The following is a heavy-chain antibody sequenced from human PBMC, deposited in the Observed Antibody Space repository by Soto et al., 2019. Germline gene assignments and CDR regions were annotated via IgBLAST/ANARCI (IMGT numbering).Heavy chain of an antibody. D-gene: IGHD3-22*01. Sequence: QVQLVQSGAEVKKPGSSVKVSCKASGGTFNSYSISWVRQAPGQGLEWMGRIIPVVGIGNYAQKFQGRVTITADKSTXKAYRELSSLRSEDTAVYYCARDGLYYDSSGYYVVYWGQGPLVTVSS. CDR1: GGTFNSYS. V-gene: IGHV1-69*08. CDR3: ARDGLYYDSSGYYVVY. J-gene: IGHJ4*02. CDR2: IIPVVGIG.